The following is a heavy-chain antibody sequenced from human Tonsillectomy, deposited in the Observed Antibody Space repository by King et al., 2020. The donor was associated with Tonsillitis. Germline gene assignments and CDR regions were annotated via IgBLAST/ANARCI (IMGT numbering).Heavy chain of an antibody. Sequence: VQLVESGGGVVQPGRSLRLSCAASGFSFSNYGLHWVRQPPGKGLEWVAVISYDGTKKSYADSVKGRFTISRDDYKNTRYLQMNSLRAEDTAVYFCARDRITGTTFPWFDPWGQGTPVTVSS. CDR3: ARDRITGTTFPWFDP. J-gene: IGHJ5*02. CDR2: ISYDGTKK. D-gene: IGHD1-7*01. V-gene: IGHV3-30*19. CDR1: GFSFSNYG.